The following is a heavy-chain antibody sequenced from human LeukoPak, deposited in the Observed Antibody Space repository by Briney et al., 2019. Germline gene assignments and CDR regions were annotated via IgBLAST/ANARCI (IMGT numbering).Heavy chain of an antibody. CDR3: ARQGPGTVFDY. D-gene: IGHD1-1*01. CDR1: GGSISSSSYY. J-gene: IGHJ4*02. Sequence: SETPSLTCTVSGGSISSSSYYWGWIRQPPGKGLEWIGSIYYSGSTYYNPSLKSRVTISVDTSKNQFSLKLSSVTAADTAVYYCARQGPGTVFDYWGQGTLVTVSS. V-gene: IGHV4-39*01. CDR2: IYYSGST.